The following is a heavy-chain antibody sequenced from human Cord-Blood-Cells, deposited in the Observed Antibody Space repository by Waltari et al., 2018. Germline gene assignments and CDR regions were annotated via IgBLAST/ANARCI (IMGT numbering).Heavy chain of an antibody. CDR1: GGSFSGYY. D-gene: IGHD1-7*01. Sequence: QVQLQQWGAGLLKPSETLSLTCAVYGGSFSGYYWSWIRQPPGKGLEWIGEINHSGSTNYNPSLKRRVTISVDTSKNQFSLKLSSVTAADTAVYYCARGYNWNYNWFDPWGQGTLVTVSS. J-gene: IGHJ5*02. CDR3: ARGYNWNYNWFDP. V-gene: IGHV4-34*01. CDR2: INHSGST.